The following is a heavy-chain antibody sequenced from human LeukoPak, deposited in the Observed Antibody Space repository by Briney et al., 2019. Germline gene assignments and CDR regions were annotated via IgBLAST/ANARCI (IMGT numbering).Heavy chain of an antibody. Sequence: GASVKVSCKASGGTFSSYAISWVRQAPGQGLEWMGRIIPILGIANYAQKFQGRVTITADKSTSTAYMELSSLRSEDTAVYYCARWYSTPYYYYYGMDVWGQGTTVTVSS. J-gene: IGHJ6*02. D-gene: IGHD4-11*01. V-gene: IGHV1-69*04. CDR3: ARWYSTPYYYYYGMDV. CDR2: IIPILGIA. CDR1: GGTFSSYA.